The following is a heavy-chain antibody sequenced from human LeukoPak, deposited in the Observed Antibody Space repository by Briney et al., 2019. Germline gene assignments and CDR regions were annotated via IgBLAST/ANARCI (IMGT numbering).Heavy chain of an antibody. V-gene: IGHV1-2*02. CDR3: AKGYDFWSGYYTGIGAFDI. CDR1: GYTFTGYY. Sequence: ASVNVSCKASGYTFTGYYMHWVRQAPGQGLEWMGWINPNSGGTNYAQKFQGRVTMTRDTSISTAYMELSRLRSDDTAVYYCAKGYDFWSGYYTGIGAFDIWGQGTMVTVSS. D-gene: IGHD3-3*01. J-gene: IGHJ3*02. CDR2: INPNSGGT.